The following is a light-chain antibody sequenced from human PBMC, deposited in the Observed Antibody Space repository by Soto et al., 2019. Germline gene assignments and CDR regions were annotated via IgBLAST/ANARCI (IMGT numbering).Light chain of an antibody. V-gene: IGKV1-17*01. Sequence: DIQITHPPSSLTTSVEARVTIFYRASQNIRNDLGWYQQKPGKAPKRLIYAASSWQSGVPSRFSGSGSGTEFTLTISSLQAEDFGTYYCLQHHSDPITFGQGTRLEIK. CDR1: QNIRND. CDR2: AAS. J-gene: IGKJ5*01. CDR3: LQHHSDPIT.